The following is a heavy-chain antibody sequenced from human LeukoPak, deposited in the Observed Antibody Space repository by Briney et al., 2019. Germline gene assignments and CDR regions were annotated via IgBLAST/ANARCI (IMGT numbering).Heavy chain of an antibody. V-gene: IGHV1-69*01. Sequence: ASVKVSCKASGGTFSSYAISWMRQAPGQGLEWMGGIIPIFGTANYAQKFQGRVTITADESTSTAYMELSSLRSEDTAVYYCARAPITIFGVVINRFDYWGQGTLVTVSS. D-gene: IGHD3-3*01. CDR1: GGTFSSYA. J-gene: IGHJ4*02. CDR2: IIPIFGTA. CDR3: ARAPITIFGVVINRFDY.